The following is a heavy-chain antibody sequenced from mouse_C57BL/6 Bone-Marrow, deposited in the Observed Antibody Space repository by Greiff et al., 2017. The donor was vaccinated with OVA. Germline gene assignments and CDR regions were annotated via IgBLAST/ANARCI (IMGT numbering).Heavy chain of an antibody. Sequence: EVQLVESGGGLVKPGGSLKLSCAASGFTFSSYAMSWVHQTPEKRLEWVATISDGGSYTYYPDNVKGRFTISRDNAKNNLYLQMSKLKSEDTAMYYCARDGIRRYGYFDVWGTGTTVTVSS. CDR3: ARDGIRRYGYFDV. CDR1: GFTFSSYA. CDR2: ISDGGSYT. V-gene: IGHV5-4*01. D-gene: IGHD2-12*01. J-gene: IGHJ1*03.